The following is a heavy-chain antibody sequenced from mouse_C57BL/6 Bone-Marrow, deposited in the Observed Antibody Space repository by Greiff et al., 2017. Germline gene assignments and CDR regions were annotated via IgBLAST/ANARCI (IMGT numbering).Heavy chain of an antibody. J-gene: IGHJ4*01. CDR3: ARSTVVSYYYAMDY. CDR1: GYSFTGYY. D-gene: IGHD1-1*01. CDR2: INPSTGGT. V-gene: IGHV1-42*01. Sequence: VQLQQSGPELVKPGASVKISCKASGYSFTGYYMNWVKQSPEKSLEWIGEINPSTGGTTYNQKFKAKATLTVDKSSSTAYMQLKSLTSEDSAVXYCARSTVVSYYYAMDYWGQGTSVTVSS.